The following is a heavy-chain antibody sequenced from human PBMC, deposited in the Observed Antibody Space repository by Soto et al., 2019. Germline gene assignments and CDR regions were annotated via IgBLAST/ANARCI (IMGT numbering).Heavy chain of an antibody. V-gene: IGHV3-21*03. CDR3: TRAVDTARGDYYYGMDV. CDR2: ISSSSSYI. D-gene: IGHD5-18*01. J-gene: IGHJ6*02. Sequence: EVQLVESGGGLVKPGGSLRLSCAASGFTFSSYSMNWVRQAPGKGLEWVSSISSSSSYIYYADSVKGRFTISRDNAKNSLYLQMNSLKTEDTAVYYCTRAVDTARGDYYYGMDVWGQGTTVTVSS. CDR1: GFTFSSYS.